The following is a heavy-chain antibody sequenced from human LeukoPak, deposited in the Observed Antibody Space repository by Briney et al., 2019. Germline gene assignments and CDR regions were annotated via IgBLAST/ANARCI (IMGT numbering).Heavy chain of an antibody. CDR2: INPSGGST. CDR3: ASGSYAYYFDY. D-gene: IGHD1-26*01. CDR1: GYTFTSYY. Sequence: GASVKVSCKASGYTFTSYYMHWVRQAPGQGLEWMGIINPSGGSTSYAQKFQGRVTMTRDTSTSTVYMGLSSLRSEDTAVYYCASGSYAYYFDYWGQGTLVTVSS. J-gene: IGHJ4*02. V-gene: IGHV1-46*03.